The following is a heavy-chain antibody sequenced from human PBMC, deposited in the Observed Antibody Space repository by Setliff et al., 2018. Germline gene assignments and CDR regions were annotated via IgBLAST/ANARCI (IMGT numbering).Heavy chain of an antibody. CDR2: INPNTGAA. CDR1: GYPFAGYY. Sequence: ASVKVYCKAFGYPFAGYYYNHWVRQAPGQGPEWMGWINPNTGAAKYAQQFQGRVTMTRDMSLRTVYLDLSGLTSDDTAVYYCTRDPTGSNFYNFQFYMDVWGKGTPVTVSS. CDR3: TRDPTGSNFYNFQFYMDV. J-gene: IGHJ6*03. V-gene: IGHV1-2*02. D-gene: IGHD1-1*01.